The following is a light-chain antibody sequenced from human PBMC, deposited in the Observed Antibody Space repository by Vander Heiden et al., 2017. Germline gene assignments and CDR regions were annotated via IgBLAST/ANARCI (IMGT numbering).Light chain of an antibody. CDR3: MQASHWPYT. Sequence: VLTQYLSDRTVTVGQAASISCRSSQSLVLSDGNTYLNWFHQRPGQSPRRLIYKVSNRDSGVPDRCSASESANHFTLTISRVEAEDVGVYYCMQASHWPYTFGQGTKLEIK. CDR1: QSLVLSDGNTY. J-gene: IGKJ2*01. V-gene: IGKV2-30*02. CDR2: KVS.